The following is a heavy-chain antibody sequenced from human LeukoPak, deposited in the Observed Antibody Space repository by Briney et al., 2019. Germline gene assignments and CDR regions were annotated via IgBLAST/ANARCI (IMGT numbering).Heavy chain of an antibody. Sequence: PGGSLRLSCAASGFTFSSYGMHWVRQAPGKGLEWVAFIRYDGSNKYYADSVKGRFTISRDNSKNTLYLQMNSLRAEDTAVYYCARDSPSYYDSSSNAFDIWGQGTMVTVSS. CDR2: IRYDGSNK. V-gene: IGHV3-30*02. CDR3: ARDSPSYYDSSSNAFDI. D-gene: IGHD3-22*01. J-gene: IGHJ3*02. CDR1: GFTFSSYG.